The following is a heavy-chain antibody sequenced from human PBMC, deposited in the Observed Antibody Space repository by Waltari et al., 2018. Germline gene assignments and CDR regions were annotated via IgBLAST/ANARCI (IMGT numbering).Heavy chain of an antibody. J-gene: IGHJ4*02. D-gene: IGHD3-22*01. CDR2: MNPNSVNT. Sequence: QVQLVQSGAEVKKPGASVKVSCKASGYTFTNYDINWVRQATGQGLEWMGWMNPNSVNTGYAKKVQGRVTMTRNTSISTAYMELSSLRYEDTAVYDWASGNYYDSSGYRLIFDYWGQGTLVTVSS. V-gene: IGHV1-8*01. CDR1: GYTFTNYD. CDR3: ASGNYYDSSGYRLIFDY.